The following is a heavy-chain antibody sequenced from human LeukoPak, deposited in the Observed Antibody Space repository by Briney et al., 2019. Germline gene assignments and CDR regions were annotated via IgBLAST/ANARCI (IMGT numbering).Heavy chain of an antibody. D-gene: IGHD5-18*01. Sequence: GGSLRLSCAASGFTFSSYSMNWVRQAPGKGLEWVSSISSSSSYIYYADSLKGRFTISRDNAKNSLYLQMNSLRAEDTALYYCAKDFNYGRGYSYGSFDYWGQGTLVTVSS. CDR2: ISSSSSYI. V-gene: IGHV3-21*04. CDR1: GFTFSSYS. J-gene: IGHJ4*02. CDR3: AKDFNYGRGYSYGSFDY.